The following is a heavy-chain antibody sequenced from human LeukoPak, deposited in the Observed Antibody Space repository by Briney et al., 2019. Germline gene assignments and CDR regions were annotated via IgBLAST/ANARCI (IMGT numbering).Heavy chain of an antibody. V-gene: IGHV1-8*01. Sequence: GASVKVSCKASGYTFTSYDINWVRQATGQGLEWMGWMNPNSGNTGYAQKFQGRVTMTRNTSISTAYMELSSLRSEDTAVYYCARGEKIAAAEWFDPWGQGTLVTVSS. D-gene: IGHD6-13*01. CDR1: GYTFTSYD. CDR3: ARGEKIAAAEWFDP. J-gene: IGHJ5*02. CDR2: MNPNSGNT.